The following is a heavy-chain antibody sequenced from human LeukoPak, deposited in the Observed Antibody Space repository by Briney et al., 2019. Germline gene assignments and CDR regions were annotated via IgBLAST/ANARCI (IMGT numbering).Heavy chain of an antibody. Sequence: GGSLRLSCAASGFTVSSSYMSWVRQAPGKGLEWVSVTYAGGSTYYADSVEGRFTISRDNYKNTLYLQLNSLRAEDTAVYYCAKKRGYNYGYDYWGQGTLVTVSS. D-gene: IGHD5-18*01. J-gene: IGHJ4*02. CDR3: AKKRGYNYGYDY. CDR1: GFTVSSSY. CDR2: TYAGGST. V-gene: IGHV3-53*01.